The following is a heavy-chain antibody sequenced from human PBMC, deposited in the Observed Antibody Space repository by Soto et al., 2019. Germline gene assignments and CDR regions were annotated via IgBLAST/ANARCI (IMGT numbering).Heavy chain of an antibody. J-gene: IGHJ6*02. Sequence: QVQLVQSGAAVKKPGSSVRVSCKASGDTFSSYAISWVRQAPGQGLEWMGGIIPIFDTADYAQKFQGRVTITADESTSTAYMELSSLRSEDTAVYYCATHPMATITYYSGMDVWGQGTTVTVSS. CDR1: GDTFSSYA. CDR3: ATHPMATITYYSGMDV. D-gene: IGHD5-12*01. CDR2: IIPIFDTA. V-gene: IGHV1-69*12.